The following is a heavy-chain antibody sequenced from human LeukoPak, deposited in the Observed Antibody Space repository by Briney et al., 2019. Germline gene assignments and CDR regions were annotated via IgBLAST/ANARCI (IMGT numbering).Heavy chain of an antibody. D-gene: IGHD1/OR15-1a*01. CDR3: AKDLRTGTAYYYYGMDV. J-gene: IGHJ6*04. Sequence: GGSLRLSCAASGFTFSSYAMSWVRQAPGKGLEWVSAISGSGGSTYYADFVKGRFTISRDNSKNTLYLQMNSLRAEDTAVYYCAKDLRTGTAYYYYGMDVWGKGTTVTVSS. CDR1: GFTFSSYA. CDR2: ISGSGGST. V-gene: IGHV3-23*01.